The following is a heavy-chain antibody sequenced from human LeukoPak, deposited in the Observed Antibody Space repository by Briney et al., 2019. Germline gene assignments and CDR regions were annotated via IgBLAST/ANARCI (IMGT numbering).Heavy chain of an antibody. D-gene: IGHD4-11*01. Sequence: GGSLRLSCAASGFTFSNFYMSWFRQAPGKGLEWLSYISGSGTNQHYADSVRGRFTISRDNAENSPSLQMGSLRAEDTAVYYCARPVSPNYFYYMDVWGKGTTVTVSS. V-gene: IGHV3-11*01. CDR1: GFTFSNFY. J-gene: IGHJ6*03. CDR3: ARPVSPNYFYYMDV. CDR2: ISGSGTNQ.